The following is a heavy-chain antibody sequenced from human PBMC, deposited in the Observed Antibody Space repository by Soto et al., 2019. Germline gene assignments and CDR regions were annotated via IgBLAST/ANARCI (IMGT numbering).Heavy chain of an antibody. J-gene: IGHJ4*02. D-gene: IGHD6-13*01. Sequence: GGSLRLSCSASGFTFSSYAMHWVRQAPGKGLEYVSAISSNGGSTYYADSVKGRFTISRDNSKNTLYLQMSSLRAEDTAVYSCVNDRRYSSSWCLGYWGQGTLVTVSS. CDR3: VNDRRYSSSWCLGY. CDR1: GFTFSSYA. CDR2: ISSNGGST. V-gene: IGHV3-64D*06.